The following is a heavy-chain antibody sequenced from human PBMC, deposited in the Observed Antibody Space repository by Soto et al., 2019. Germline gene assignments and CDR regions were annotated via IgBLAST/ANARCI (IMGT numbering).Heavy chain of an antibody. Sequence: GGSLRLSCAASGFTFSSYAMSWVRQAPGKGLEWVSAISGSGGSTYYADSVKGRFTVSRDNSKNTLYLQMNSLRAEDTAVYYCAKDYHSGWTSGGNNWFDPWGQGTLVTVSS. V-gene: IGHV3-23*01. D-gene: IGHD6-19*01. CDR1: GFTFSSYA. CDR3: AKDYHSGWTSGGNNWFDP. J-gene: IGHJ5*02. CDR2: ISGSGGST.